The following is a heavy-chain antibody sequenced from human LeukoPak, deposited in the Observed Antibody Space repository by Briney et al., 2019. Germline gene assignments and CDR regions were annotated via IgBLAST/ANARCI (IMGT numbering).Heavy chain of an antibody. CDR1: KFTFSHYG. J-gene: IGHJ4*02. D-gene: IGHD4-11*01. V-gene: IGHV3-33*06. Sequence: GGSLRLSCAASKFTFSHYGMHWVRQAPGKGLQWVAVIWSDGSNQYYADSVKGRFTISRDNSNNMVYLQMNSLRADDTGVYYCAKDAQRGFDYSNSLEYWGQGALVTVSS. CDR2: IWSDGSNQ. CDR3: AKDAQRGFDYSNSLEY.